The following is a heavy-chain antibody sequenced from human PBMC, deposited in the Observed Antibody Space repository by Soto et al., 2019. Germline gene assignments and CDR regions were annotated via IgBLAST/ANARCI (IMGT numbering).Heavy chain of an antibody. CDR1: GFTFSDHY. V-gene: IGHV3-11*01. Sequence: QVQLVESGGGLVKPGGSLRLSCAASGFTFSDHYMSWIRQAPGKGLEWVSYISSSADIIYYADSVKGRFTISRDNAKNSLYLQMNSLRAEDTAVYYCARDLGYYDSSGYFDYWGQGTLVTVSS. J-gene: IGHJ4*02. D-gene: IGHD3-22*01. CDR2: ISSSADII. CDR3: ARDLGYYDSSGYFDY.